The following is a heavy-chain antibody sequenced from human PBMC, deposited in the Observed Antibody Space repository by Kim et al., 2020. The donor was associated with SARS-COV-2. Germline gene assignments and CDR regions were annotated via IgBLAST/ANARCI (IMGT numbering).Heavy chain of an antibody. CDR2: IYYSGST. J-gene: IGHJ3*02. CDR1: GGSISSSSYY. D-gene: IGHD2-15*01. V-gene: IGHV4-39*07. Sequence: SETLSLTCTVSGGSISSSSYYWGWIRQPPGKGLEWIGSIYYSGSTYYNPSLKSRVTISVDTSKNQFSLKLSSVTAADTAVYYCAREPGYCSGGSCSYDAFDIWGQGTMVTVSS. CDR3: AREPGYCSGGSCSYDAFDI.